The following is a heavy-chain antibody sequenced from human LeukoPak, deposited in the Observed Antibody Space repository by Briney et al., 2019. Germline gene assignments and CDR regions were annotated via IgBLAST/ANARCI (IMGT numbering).Heavy chain of an antibody. J-gene: IGHJ2*01. CDR3: AREGLDRYFDL. CDR1: GGTFSSYA. Sequence: SVKVSCKASGGTFSSYAISWVRQAPGQGPEWMGRIIPILGIANYAQKFQGRVTITADKSTSTAYMELSSLRSEDTAVYYCAREGLDRYFDLWGRGTLVTVSS. CDR2: IIPILGIA. D-gene: IGHD2-2*03. V-gene: IGHV1-69*04.